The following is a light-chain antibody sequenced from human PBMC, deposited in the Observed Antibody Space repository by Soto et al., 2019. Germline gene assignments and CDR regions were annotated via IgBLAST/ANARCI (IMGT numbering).Light chain of an antibody. J-gene: IGKJ4*01. CDR2: DVS. CDR3: HQHSNWPLT. CDR1: QSVGTS. Sequence: EIVLTQSPATLSLSPGERATLSCGASQSVGTSLAWYHQKPGQAPSLLISDVSNRATGIPARFSGSGSRTDFTLTISSLEPEDFEVYYCHQHSNWPLTFGGGTKV. V-gene: IGKV3-11*01.